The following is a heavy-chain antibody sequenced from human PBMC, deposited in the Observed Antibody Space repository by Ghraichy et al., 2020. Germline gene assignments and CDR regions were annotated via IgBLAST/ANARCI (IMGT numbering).Heavy chain of an antibody. V-gene: IGHV4-39*01. J-gene: IGHJ6*02. CDR2: LYYSGTT. CDR3: ARPPSHYYYGMDV. CDR1: GGSVSSYSSY. D-gene: IGHD3-9*01. Sequence: ETLSLTCTVSGGSVSSYSSYWVWIRQPPGKGLEWIGSLYYSGTTYYNPSLKSRVTIFVDASKNQFSLKLSSVTAADTAVYYCARPPSHYYYGMDVWGQGTAVTVSS.